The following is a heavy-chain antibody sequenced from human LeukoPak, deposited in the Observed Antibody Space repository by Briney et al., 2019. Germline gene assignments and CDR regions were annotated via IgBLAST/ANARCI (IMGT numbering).Heavy chain of an antibody. CDR1: GGSISSSSYY. Sequence: PSETLSLTCTVSGGSISSSSYYWGWIRQPPGKGLEWIGRIYTSGSTNYNPSLKSRVTISVDTSKNQFSLKLSSVTAADTAVYYCARDPGRRYGGAYYFDYWGQGTLVTVSS. J-gene: IGHJ4*02. CDR3: ARDPGRRYGGAYYFDY. V-gene: IGHV4-39*07. CDR2: IYTSGST. D-gene: IGHD3-16*01.